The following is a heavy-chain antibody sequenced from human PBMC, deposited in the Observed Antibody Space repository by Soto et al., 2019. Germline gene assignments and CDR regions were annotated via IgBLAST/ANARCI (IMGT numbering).Heavy chain of an antibody. J-gene: IGHJ4*02. CDR2: IIPIFGTA. V-gene: IGHV1-69*01. D-gene: IGHD3-10*01. CDR3: ARDSLLLFGHSTYYFDY. Sequence: QVQLVQSGAEVKKPGSSVKVSCKASGGTFSSYAISWVRQAPGQGLEWMGWIIPIFGTAHYALKFQGRVTITADESTSTAYMELSSLRSEDTAVYYCARDSLLLFGHSTYYFDYWGQGTLVTVSS. CDR1: GGTFSSYA.